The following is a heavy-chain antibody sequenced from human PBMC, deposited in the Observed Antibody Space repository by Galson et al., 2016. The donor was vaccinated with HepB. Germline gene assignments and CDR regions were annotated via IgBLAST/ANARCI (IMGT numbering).Heavy chain of an antibody. Sequence: SVKVSCKASGGTFSSYAISWVRQAPGQGLEWMGRIIPILGTENYAQNFQDRVAITADKSTGTAYMELSRLRSEDTAVYYCARDAYGSGIGGLTNWFDPWGQGTLVIVSS. CDR1: GGTFSSYA. V-gene: IGHV1-69*04. J-gene: IGHJ5*02. CDR2: IIPILGTE. CDR3: ARDAYGSGIGGLTNWFDP. D-gene: IGHD3-10*01.